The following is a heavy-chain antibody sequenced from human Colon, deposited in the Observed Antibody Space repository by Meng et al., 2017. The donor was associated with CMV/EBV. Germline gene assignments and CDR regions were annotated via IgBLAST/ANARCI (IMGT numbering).Heavy chain of an antibody. J-gene: IGHJ4*02. D-gene: IGHD1-26*01. CDR1: GGTFSSYA. Sequence: QVKVGQSGVGGKKPGSQVQFSCQASGGTFSSYAISWVRQAPGQGLEWMGGIIPIFGTANYAQQFQGRVTITADESTSTAYMELSSLRSEDTAVYYCARDIDSAEGYWGQGTLVTVSS. V-gene: IGHV1-69*12. CDR3: ARDIDSAEGY. CDR2: IIPIFGTA.